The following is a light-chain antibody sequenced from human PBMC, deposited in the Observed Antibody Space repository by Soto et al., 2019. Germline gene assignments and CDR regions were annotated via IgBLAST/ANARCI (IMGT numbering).Light chain of an antibody. CDR1: TSTIGSKT. J-gene: IGLJ3*02. V-gene: IGLV1-44*01. Sequence: QSVLTQPPSASGTPGQRVTISCSGSTSTIGSKTLNWYQQLPGSAPKLLIYTTNQRPSGVPDRFSGSKSGTSASLAISGLQSEDEAHYYCCSYAGSYTWVFGGGTKLTVL. CDR2: TTN. CDR3: CSYAGSYTWV.